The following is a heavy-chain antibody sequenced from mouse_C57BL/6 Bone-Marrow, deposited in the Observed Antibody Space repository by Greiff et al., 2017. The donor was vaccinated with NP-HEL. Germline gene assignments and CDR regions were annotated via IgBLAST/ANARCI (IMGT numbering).Heavy chain of an antibody. J-gene: IGHJ2*01. D-gene: IGHD3-2*02. CDR1: GYTFTDYN. V-gene: IGHV1-18*01. CDR2: INPNNGGT. Sequence: EVKVVESGPELVKPGASVKIPCKASGYTFTDYNMDWVKQSHGKSLEWIGDINPNNGGTIYNQKFKGKATLTVDKSSSTAYMELRSLTSEDTAVYYCARGGTAQATLYFDYWGQGTTLTVSS. CDR3: ARGGTAQATLYFDY.